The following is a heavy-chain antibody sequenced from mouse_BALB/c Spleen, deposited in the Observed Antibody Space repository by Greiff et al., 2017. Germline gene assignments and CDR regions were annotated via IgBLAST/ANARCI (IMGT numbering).Heavy chain of an antibody. D-gene: IGHD2-4*01. CDR1: GYNFTSYW. Sequence: VQLQQPGAELVKPGTSVKLSCKASGYNFTSYWINWVKLRPGQGLEWIGDIYPGSGSTNYNEKFKSKATLTVDTSSSTAYMQLSSLASEDSALYNGAKYDYDDRACFAYWGQGTLGTVAA. V-gene: IGHV1-55*01. CDR3: AKYDYDDRACFAY. CDR2: IYPGSGST. J-gene: IGHJ3*01.